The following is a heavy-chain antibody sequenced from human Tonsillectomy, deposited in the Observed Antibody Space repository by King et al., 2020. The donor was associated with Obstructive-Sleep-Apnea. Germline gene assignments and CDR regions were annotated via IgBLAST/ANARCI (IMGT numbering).Heavy chain of an antibody. CDR3: ARGRDSSGFYPNWFDP. CDR2: TYYRSKWYN. V-gene: IGHV6-1*01. J-gene: IGHJ5*02. CDR1: GDSVSSNSAA. D-gene: IGHD3-22*01. Sequence: VQLQQSGPGLVKPSQTLSFTCAISGDSVSSNSAAWNWIRPSPSRGLEWLGRTYYRSKWYNDYAVSVKSRITINPDTSKNQFSLQLNSVTPEDTAVYYCARGRDSSGFYPNWFDPWGQGTLVTVSS.